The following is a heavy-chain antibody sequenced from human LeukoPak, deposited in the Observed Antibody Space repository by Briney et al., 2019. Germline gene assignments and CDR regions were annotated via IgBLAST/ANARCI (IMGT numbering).Heavy chain of an antibody. V-gene: IGHV4-4*07. CDR1: GGSISNYY. Sequence: SETLSLTCTVSGGSISNYYWSWIRQPAGKGLEWIGRIYSSGSTNYNPSLKSRLTMSVDTSKNQFSLKLSSVTAADTAVYYCARGGEILWWLNWFDPWGQGTLVTVSS. CDR2: IYSSGST. J-gene: IGHJ5*02. CDR3: ARGGEILWWLNWFDP. D-gene: IGHD2-21*01.